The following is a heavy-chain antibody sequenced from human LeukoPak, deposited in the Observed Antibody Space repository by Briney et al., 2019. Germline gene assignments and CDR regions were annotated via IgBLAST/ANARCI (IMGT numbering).Heavy chain of an antibody. CDR2: IYSGGST. Sequence: GGSLRLSCAASGFTVSSNYMSWVRQAPGKGLEWVSVIYSGGSTHYADSVKGRFTISRDNSKNTLYLQMNSLRAEDTAVYYCARASSGWLGGGFDYWGQGTLVTVSS. J-gene: IGHJ4*02. CDR1: GFTVSSNY. V-gene: IGHV3-53*01. D-gene: IGHD6-19*01. CDR3: ARASSGWLGGGFDY.